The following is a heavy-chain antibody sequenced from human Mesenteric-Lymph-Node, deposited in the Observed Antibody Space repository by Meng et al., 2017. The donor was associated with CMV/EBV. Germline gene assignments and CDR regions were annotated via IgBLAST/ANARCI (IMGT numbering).Heavy chain of an antibody. J-gene: IGHJ3*02. D-gene: IGHD2-2*02. V-gene: IGHV3-48*04. CDR3: ARDQKKYCASTSCNRDDAFDM. CDR2: ISSSSSTI. Sequence: GESLKISCAASGFTFSSYSMNWVRQAPGKGLEWVSYISSSSSTIYYADSVKGRFTISRDNAKNSLYLQMNSLRAEDTAVYYCARDQKKYCASTSCNRDDAFDMWGQGTMVTVSS. CDR1: GFTFSSYS.